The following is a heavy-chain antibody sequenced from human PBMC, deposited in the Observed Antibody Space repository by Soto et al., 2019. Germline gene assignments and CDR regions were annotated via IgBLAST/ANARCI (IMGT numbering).Heavy chain of an antibody. CDR2: IIPIFGTA. CDR1: GGTFSSYA. J-gene: IGHJ6*02. V-gene: IGHV1-69*01. Sequence: QVQLVQSGAEVKKPGSSVKVSCKASGGTFSSYAISWVRQAPGQGLEWMGGIIPIFGTANYAQKFQGRVTITADESTSTAYMELSSLRSEDTAVYYCARVGEQRLKRSYYYYYGMDVWGQGTTVTVSS. CDR3: ARVGEQRLKRSYYYYYGMDV. D-gene: IGHD6-25*01.